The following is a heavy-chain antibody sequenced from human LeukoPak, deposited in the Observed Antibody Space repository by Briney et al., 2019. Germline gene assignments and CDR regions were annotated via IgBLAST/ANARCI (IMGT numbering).Heavy chain of an antibody. J-gene: IGHJ3*02. D-gene: IGHD3-9*01. CDR2: INHSGST. CDR3: ARGFYDILTGYLFNAFDI. CDR1: GGSFSGYY. V-gene: IGHV4-34*01. Sequence: SETLSLTCAVYGGSFSGYYWSWIRQPPGKGLEWIGEINHSGSTNYNPSLKSRVTISVDTSKNQFSLKLSSVTAADTAVYYCARGFYDILTGYLFNAFDIWGQGTMVTVSS.